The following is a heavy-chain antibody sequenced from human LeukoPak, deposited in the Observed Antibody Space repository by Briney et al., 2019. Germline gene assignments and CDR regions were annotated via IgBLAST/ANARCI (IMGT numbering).Heavy chain of an antibody. V-gene: IGHV5-51*01. CDR1: GYSLTSYW. D-gene: IGHD1-1*01. Sequence: GESLKISCKGSGYSLTSYWIGWVRQMPGEGLEWMAMINPGDTNIAYSPSFQGQVTISADRSISTAYLQWSSLKASDTAMYYCARPRRAERDEDFWGQGTLVTVSS. CDR3: ARPRRAERDEDF. CDR2: INPGDTNI. J-gene: IGHJ4*02.